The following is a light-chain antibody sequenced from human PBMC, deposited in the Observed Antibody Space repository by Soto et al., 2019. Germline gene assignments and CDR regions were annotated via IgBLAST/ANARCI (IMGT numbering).Light chain of an antibody. J-gene: IGLJ2*01. CDR1: SSDVGGYNY. CDR3: SSYTGSSTLVV. CDR2: DVS. V-gene: IGLV2-14*01. Sequence: QSALTQPASVSGSPGQSITISCTGTSSDVGGYNYVSWYQQHPGKAPKLMIYDVSNRPSGVSNRFSGSKSGNTASLAISGLQAEDEADSYCSSYTGSSTLVVFGGGTKLTVL.